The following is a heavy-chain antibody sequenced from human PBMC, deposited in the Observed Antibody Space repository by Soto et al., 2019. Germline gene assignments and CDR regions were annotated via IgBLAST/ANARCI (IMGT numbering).Heavy chain of an antibody. CDR1: GYTFINYG. CDR2: ISDYNGNT. V-gene: IGHV1-18*04. Sequence: GASVKVSCKASGYTFINYGISWVRQAPGQGLEWMGWISDYNGNTNYAQKFQGRVTMTTDTSTSTAYMELRSLRSDDTAVYYCGRYNYEKSGYFDYWRQGTQVTV. D-gene: IGHD3-22*01. J-gene: IGHJ4*02. CDR3: GRYNYEKSGYFDY.